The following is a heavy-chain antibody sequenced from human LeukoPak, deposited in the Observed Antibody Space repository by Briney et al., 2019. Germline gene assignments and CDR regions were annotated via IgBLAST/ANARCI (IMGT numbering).Heavy chain of an antibody. V-gene: IGHV4-59*08. D-gene: IGHD3-10*01. CDR2: IYYSGST. J-gene: IGHJ5*02. CDR1: GGSISSYY. CDR3: ARNVLLWFGTTHNWFDP. Sequence: SETLSLTCTVSGGSISSYYWSWIWQPPGKGLEWIGYIYYSGSTNYNPSLKSRVTISVDTSKNQFSLKLSSVTAADTAVYYCARNVLLWFGTTHNWFDPWGQGTLVTVSS.